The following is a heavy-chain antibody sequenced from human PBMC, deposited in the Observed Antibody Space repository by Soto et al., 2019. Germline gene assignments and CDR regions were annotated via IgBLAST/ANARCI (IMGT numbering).Heavy chain of an antibody. D-gene: IGHD3-10*01. CDR3: AKDYYGSGSYYKFYYYYMDV. J-gene: IGHJ6*03. CDR2: ISWNSGSI. V-gene: IGHV3-9*01. CDR1: GFTFDDYA. Sequence: PGGSLRLSCAASGFTFDDYAMHWVRQAPGKGLEWVSGISWNSGSIGYADFVKGRFTISRDNAKNSLYLQMNSLRAEDTALYYCAKDYYGSGSYYKFYYYYMDVWGKGTTVTVSS.